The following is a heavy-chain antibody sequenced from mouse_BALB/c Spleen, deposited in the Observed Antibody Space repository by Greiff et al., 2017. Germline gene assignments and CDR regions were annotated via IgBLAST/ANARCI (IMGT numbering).Heavy chain of an antibody. Sequence: QVQLQQSGAELVRPGVSVKISCKGSGYTFTDYAMHWVKQSHAKSLEWIGVISTYYGDASYNQKFKGKATLTVDKSSSTAYMELARLTSEDSAIYYCARSGSYLYSFDYWGQGTTLTVSS. CDR3: ARSGSYLYSFDY. CDR1: GYTFTDYA. CDR2: ISTYYGDA. D-gene: IGHD2-12*01. V-gene: IGHV1S137*01. J-gene: IGHJ2*01.